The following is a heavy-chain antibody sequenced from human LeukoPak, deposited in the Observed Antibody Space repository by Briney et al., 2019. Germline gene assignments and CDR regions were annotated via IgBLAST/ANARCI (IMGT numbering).Heavy chain of an antibody. CDR1: GFTFSTYA. V-gene: IGHV3-33*01. D-gene: IGHD4-17*01. CDR3: ARDRLTTVTTFHFDY. J-gene: IGHJ4*02. Sequence: GGSLRLSCAASGFTFSTYAMHWVRQAPGKGLEWVAVIWYDRTNKYYADSVKGRFTISRDNSKNTLYLQMSSLRAEDTAVYYCARDRLTTVTTFHFDYWGQGTLVTVSS. CDR2: IWYDRTNK.